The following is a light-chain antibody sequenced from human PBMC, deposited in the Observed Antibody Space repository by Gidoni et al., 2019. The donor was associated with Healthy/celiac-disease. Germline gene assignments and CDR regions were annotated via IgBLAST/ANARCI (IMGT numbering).Light chain of an antibody. CDR3: QQSYSTPPS. CDR1: QSISSY. CDR2: AAS. J-gene: IGKJ2*03. V-gene: IGKV1-39*01. Sequence: DIQMTQSPSSLSASVGDRATITCLASQSISSYLNWYQQKPGKAPKLLIYAASSLQSGVPSRFSGSGSGTDFTLTISSLQPEDFATYYCQQSYSTPPSFGQGTKLEIK.